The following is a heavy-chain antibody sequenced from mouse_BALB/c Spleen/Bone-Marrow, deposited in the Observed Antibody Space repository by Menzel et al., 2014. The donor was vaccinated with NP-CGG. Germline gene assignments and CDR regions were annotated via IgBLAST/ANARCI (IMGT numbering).Heavy chain of an antibody. V-gene: IGHV1S137*01. D-gene: IGHD2-4*01. Sequence: QVQLQQSGAELVRPGVSVKISCKGSGYIFTDYTMHWVKQSHAKSLEWIGVISTYYGDASYNQKFKGEATMTVDKSSSTAYMELARLTSEDSAIYYCARVITTGYYGMDYWCQGTSVTVSS. CDR1: GYIFTDYT. CDR2: ISTYYGDA. J-gene: IGHJ4*01. CDR3: ARVITTGYYGMDY.